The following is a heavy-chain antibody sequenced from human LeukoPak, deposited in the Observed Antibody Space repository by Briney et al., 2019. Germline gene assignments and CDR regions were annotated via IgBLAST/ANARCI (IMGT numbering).Heavy chain of an antibody. CDR2: MYSSGNT. V-gene: IGHV4-4*07. CDR1: GASIRSYY. CDR3: AREASGLLLD. D-gene: IGHD2-21*01. Sequence: SETLSLTCTVSGASIRSYYWNWIRQFAGKELEWIGRMYSSGNTDYNPSLQGRVTMSLDTSKNQLSLKVTSVTAADRAIYYCAREASGLLLDWGQGVLVTVSS. J-gene: IGHJ4*02.